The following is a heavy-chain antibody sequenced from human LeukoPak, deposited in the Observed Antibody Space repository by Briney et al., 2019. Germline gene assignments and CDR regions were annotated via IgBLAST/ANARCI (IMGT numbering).Heavy chain of an antibody. V-gene: IGHV4-39*01. CDR1: GGSISSYY. J-gene: IGHJ3*02. CDR3: ASPSLVVVAATHAFDI. CDR2: IYYSGST. D-gene: IGHD2-15*01. Sequence: PSETLSLTCTVSGGSISSYYWGWIRQPPGKGLEWIGSIYYSGSTYYNPSLKSRVTISVDTSKNQFSLKLSSVTAADTAVYYCASPSLVVVAATHAFDIWGQGTMVTVSS.